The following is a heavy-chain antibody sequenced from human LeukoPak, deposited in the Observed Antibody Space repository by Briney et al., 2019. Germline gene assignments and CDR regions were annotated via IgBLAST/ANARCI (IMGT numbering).Heavy chain of an antibody. J-gene: IGHJ5*02. CDR2: IYYSGST. CDR1: GGSISSSSYY. D-gene: IGHD3-9*01. CDR3: ARRGGDRRADILTGYLGLLNWFDP. Sequence: PSETLSLTCTVSGGSISSSSYYWGWIRQPPGKGLEWIGSIYYSGSTYYNPSLKSRVTISVDTSKNQFSLKLSSVTAADTAVYYCARRGGDRRADILTGYLGLLNWFDPWGQGTLVTVSS. V-gene: IGHV4-39*07.